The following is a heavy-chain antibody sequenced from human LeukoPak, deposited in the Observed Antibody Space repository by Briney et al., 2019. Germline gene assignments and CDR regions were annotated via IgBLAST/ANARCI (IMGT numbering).Heavy chain of an antibody. D-gene: IGHD3-16*01. Sequence: GGSLRLSCAASGFTFSSYAMHWVRQAPGKGLEWVAVISYDGSNKYYADSVKGRFTISRDNSKNTLYLQMNSLRAEDTAVYYCARVGGGFDYWGQGTLVTVSS. CDR3: ARVGGGFDY. CDR1: GFTFSSYA. CDR2: ISYDGSNK. V-gene: IGHV3-30-3*01. J-gene: IGHJ4*02.